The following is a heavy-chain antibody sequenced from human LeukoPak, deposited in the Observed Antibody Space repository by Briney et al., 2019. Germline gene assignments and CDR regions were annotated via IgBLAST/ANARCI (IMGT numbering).Heavy chain of an antibody. V-gene: IGHV3-48*01. CDR1: GFTFSSYS. J-gene: IGHJ6*03. CDR2: ISSSSSTI. Sequence: GGSLRLSCAASGFTFSSYSMNWVRQAPGKGLEWVSYISSSSSTIYYADSVKGRFTISRDNAKNSLYLQMNSLRAEDTAVYYCARDPGSIFHYYYYMDVWGKGTTVTVSS. D-gene: IGHD3-10*01. CDR3: ARDPGSIFHYYYYMDV.